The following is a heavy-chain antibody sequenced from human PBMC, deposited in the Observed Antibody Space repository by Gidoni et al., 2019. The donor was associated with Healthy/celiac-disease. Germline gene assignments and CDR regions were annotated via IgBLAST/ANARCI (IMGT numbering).Heavy chain of an antibody. V-gene: IGHV3-7*03. CDR3: ARDDGYCSGGSCSTFDAFDI. CDR2: IKQDGSEK. Sequence: EVQLVESGGGLVQPGGSLRLSCAPPGFPFSSNWMGWVRQAPGKGLEWVANIKQDGSEKYYVDSVKGRFTISRDNAKNSLYLQMNSLRAEDTAVYYCARDDGYCSGGSCSTFDAFDIWGQGTMVTVSS. J-gene: IGHJ3*02. D-gene: IGHD2-15*01. CDR1: GFPFSSNW.